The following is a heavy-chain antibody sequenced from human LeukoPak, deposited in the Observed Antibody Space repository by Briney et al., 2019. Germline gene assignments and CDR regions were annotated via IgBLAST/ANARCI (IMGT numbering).Heavy chain of an antibody. J-gene: IGHJ4*02. D-gene: IGHD2-15*01. CDR3: ANLGYCSGGSCYLPY. CDR2: IRYDGSNK. V-gene: IGHV3-30*02. CDR1: GFTFSSYG. Sequence: GGSLRLSCAASGFTFSSYGMHWVRQAPGKGLEWVAFIRYDGSNKYYADSVKGRFTISRDNSKNTLYLQMNSLRAEDTAVYYCANLGYCSGGSCYLPYWGQGTLVTVSS.